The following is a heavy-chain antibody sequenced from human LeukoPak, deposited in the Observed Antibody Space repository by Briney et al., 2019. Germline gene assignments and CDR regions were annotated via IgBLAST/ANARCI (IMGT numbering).Heavy chain of an antibody. CDR3: ARDRTIFGVVNYYYGMDV. J-gene: IGHJ6*02. CDR1: GFTFSSYG. CDR2: IWYDGSNK. D-gene: IGHD3-3*01. V-gene: IGHV3-33*01. Sequence: GGSLRLSCAASGFTFSSYGVHWVRQAPGKGLEWVAVIWYDGSNKYYADSVKGRFTISRDNSKNTLYLQMNSLRAEDTAVYYCARDRTIFGVVNYYYGMDVWGQGTTVTVSS.